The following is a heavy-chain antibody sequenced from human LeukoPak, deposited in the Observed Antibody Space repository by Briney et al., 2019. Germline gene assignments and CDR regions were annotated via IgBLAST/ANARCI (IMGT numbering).Heavy chain of an antibody. Sequence: SETLSLTCTVSSGSISTSNYYWGWVRQPPGKALEWIGNIFYSGSTYYNPSLKSRVTISVDTSKNQFSLKLSSVTAADTAVFYCARDLQYYDSSGYYYYYYYYYMDVWGKGTTVTVSS. CDR2: IFYSGST. V-gene: IGHV4-39*07. CDR3: ARDLQYYDSSGYYYYYYYYYMDV. D-gene: IGHD3-22*01. CDR1: SGSISTSNYY. J-gene: IGHJ6*03.